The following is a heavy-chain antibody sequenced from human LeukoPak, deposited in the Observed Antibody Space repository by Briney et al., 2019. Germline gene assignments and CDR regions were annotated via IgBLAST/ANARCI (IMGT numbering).Heavy chain of an antibody. D-gene: IGHD2-15*01. CDR3: ARGIGWFEY. J-gene: IGHJ5*01. V-gene: IGHV3-7*05. Sequence: GGSLRLSCAASGFTLSDSWMTWVRQAPGKGLEWVANINQNGGEKEYVDSVKGRFTISRDNAKNSLFLQMNRLRAEDRAVYYCARGIGWFEYWGQGTLVTVSS. CDR1: GFTLSDSW. CDR2: INQNGGEK.